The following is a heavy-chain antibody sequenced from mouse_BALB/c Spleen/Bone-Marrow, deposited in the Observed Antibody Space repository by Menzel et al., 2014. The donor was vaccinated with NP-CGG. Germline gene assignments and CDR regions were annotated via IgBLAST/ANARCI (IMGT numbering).Heavy chain of an antibody. CDR3: TTLARSDFDY. CDR1: GYTFSNYW. V-gene: IGHV1-5*01. CDR2: IYPGNSDT. D-gene: IGHD3-1*01. Sequence: DVQLQESGTVLARPGAAVKMSCKASGYTFSNYWMHWVKQRPGQGLGWIGTIYPGNSDTTYNQKFKGKAKLTAVTSTSTAYMELSSLTNEDSAVYYCTTLARSDFDYWGQGTTLTVSS. J-gene: IGHJ2*01.